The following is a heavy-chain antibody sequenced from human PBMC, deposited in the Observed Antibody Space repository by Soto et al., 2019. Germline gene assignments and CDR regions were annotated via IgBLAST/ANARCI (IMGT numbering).Heavy chain of an antibody. CDR3: ARAPSQPFYFDY. V-gene: IGHV4-59*12. CDR2: IYYSGST. CDR1: GGSISSYY. Sequence: SETLSLTCTVSGGSISSYYWSWIRQPPGKGLEWIGYIYYSGSTNYNPSLKSRVTISVDTSKNQFSLKLSSVTAADTAVYYCARAPSQPFYFDYWGQGTLVTVSS. J-gene: IGHJ4*02.